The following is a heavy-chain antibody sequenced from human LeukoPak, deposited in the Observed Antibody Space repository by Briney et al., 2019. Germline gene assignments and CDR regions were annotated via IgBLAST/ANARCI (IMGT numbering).Heavy chain of an antibody. V-gene: IGHV3-48*02. CDR1: GFTFSSYS. CDR3: ARLKPRGYSYGYGYFDY. J-gene: IGHJ4*02. D-gene: IGHD5-18*01. Sequence: GGSLRLSCAASGFTFSSYSMNWVRQAPGKGLEWVSYISSSSGTIYYADSVRGRFTISRDNAKNSLYLQMNSLRDEDTAVYYCARLKPRGYSYGYGYFDYWGQGTLVTVSS. CDR2: ISSSSGTI.